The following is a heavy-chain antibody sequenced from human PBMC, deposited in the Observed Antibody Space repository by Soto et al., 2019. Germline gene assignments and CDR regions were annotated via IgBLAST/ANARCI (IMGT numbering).Heavy chain of an antibody. CDR1: GYTFTGYY. CDR2: INPNSGGT. Sequence: QVQLVQSGAEVKKPGASVKVSCKASGYTFTGYYMHWVRQAPGQGLEWMGWINPNSGGTNYAQKLQGWVTMTRDTSISTADMELSRLRADDTAVYYCARGSVQLTPGYRGVHFAYWGEGPLVTVSS. J-gene: IGHJ4*02. D-gene: IGHD2-15*01. V-gene: IGHV1-2*04. CDR3: ARGSVQLTPGYRGVHFAY.